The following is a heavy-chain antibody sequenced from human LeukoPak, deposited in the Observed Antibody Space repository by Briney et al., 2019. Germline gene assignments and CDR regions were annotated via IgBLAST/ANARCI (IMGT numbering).Heavy chain of an antibody. CDR2: LIPILGIA. Sequence: SVKVSCKASGGTFSSYAISWVRQAPGQGLEWMGRLIPILGIANYAQKFQGRVTITADKSTSTAYMELSSLRSEDTAVYYCASGYGRLTGYFDYWGQGTLVTVSS. J-gene: IGHJ4*02. CDR1: GGTFSSYA. CDR3: ASGYGRLTGYFDY. V-gene: IGHV1-69*04. D-gene: IGHD4-17*01.